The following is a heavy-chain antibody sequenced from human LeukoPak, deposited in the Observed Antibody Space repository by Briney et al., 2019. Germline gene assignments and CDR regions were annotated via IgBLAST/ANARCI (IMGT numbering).Heavy chain of an antibody. CDR3: ARLGGGSSSWVDY. J-gene: IGHJ4*02. D-gene: IGHD6-13*01. CDR1: GYTFTGYY. V-gene: IGHV1-2*02. CDR2: INPNSGGT. Sequence: ASVKVSCKASGYTFTGYYMHWVRQAPGQGLEWMGWINPNSGGTNYAQKFQGRFTMTRDTSISTAYMELSRLRSDDTAVYYCARLGGGSSSWVDYWGQGTLVTVSS.